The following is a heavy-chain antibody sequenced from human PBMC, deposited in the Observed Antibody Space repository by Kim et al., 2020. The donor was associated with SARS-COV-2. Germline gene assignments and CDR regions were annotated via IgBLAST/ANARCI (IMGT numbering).Heavy chain of an antibody. CDR3: AGGSVPTVY. D-gene: IGHD3-10*01. J-gene: IGHJ4*02. CDR2: IYSGGSST. V-gene: IGHV3-23*03. CDR1: GFTFSSYA. Sequence: GGSLRLSCAASGFTFSSYAMSWVRQAPGKGLEWVSVIYSGGSSTYYADSVKGRFTISRDNSKNTLYLQMNSLRAEDTAVYYCAGGSVPTVYWGQGTLVTVSS.